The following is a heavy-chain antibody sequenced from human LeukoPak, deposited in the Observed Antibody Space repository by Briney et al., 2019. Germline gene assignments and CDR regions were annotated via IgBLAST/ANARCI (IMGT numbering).Heavy chain of an antibody. V-gene: IGHV4-34*01. CDR2: INHSGST. D-gene: IGHD3-10*01. CDR3: ARTPALWFGSYYYYYMDV. CDR1: GGSFSGYY. J-gene: IGHJ6*03. Sequence: SETLSLTCAVYGGSFSGYYWSWIRQPPGKGLEWIGEINHSGSTNYNPSLKSRVTISVDTSKNQFSLKLSSVTAADTAVYYCARTPALWFGSYYYYYMDVWGKGTTVTISS.